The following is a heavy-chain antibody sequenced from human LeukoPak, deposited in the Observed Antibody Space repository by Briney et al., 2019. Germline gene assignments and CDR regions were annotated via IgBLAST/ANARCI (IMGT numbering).Heavy chain of an antibody. D-gene: IGHD1-26*01. CDR2: INCGSGDT. J-gene: IGHJ5*02. V-gene: IGHV1-2*02. CDR3: VREARATADT. Sequence: GASVKVSCKASGYTFTAHYMHWVRQAPGQGLEWMGWINCGSGDTNYAQKFQGRVTVTRDTSITTTYMEVTNLSSDDTALYYCVREARATADTWGQGTQVTVSS. CDR1: GYTFTAHY.